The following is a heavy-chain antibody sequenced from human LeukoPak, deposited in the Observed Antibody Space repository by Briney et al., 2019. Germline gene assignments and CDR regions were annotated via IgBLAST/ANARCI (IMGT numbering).Heavy chain of an antibody. D-gene: IGHD1-26*01. Sequence: GESLEISCKGSGYSFTSYWIGWVRQVPGKGLEWMGIIYPGDSDTRYSPSFQGQVTISADKSISTAYLQWSSLNASDTAIDYCARHPVSDSELGGQGPLVTVSS. CDR1: GYSFTSYW. CDR2: IYPGDSDT. J-gene: IGHJ4*02. CDR3: ARHPVSDSEL. V-gene: IGHV5-51*01.